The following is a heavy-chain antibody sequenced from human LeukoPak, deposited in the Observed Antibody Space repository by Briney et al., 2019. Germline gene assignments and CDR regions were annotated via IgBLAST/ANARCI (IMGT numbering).Heavy chain of an antibody. Sequence: ASVKVSCKVSGYTLAELSMHWVRQAPGKGLEWMGGFDSEDGETIYAQKFQGRVTMTEDTSTDTAYMELSSLRSEDTAVYYCATGRITMVRGVIPNWFDPWGQGTLVTVSS. CDR1: GYTLAELS. CDR2: FDSEDGET. V-gene: IGHV1-24*01. D-gene: IGHD3-10*01. CDR3: ATGRITMVRGVIPNWFDP. J-gene: IGHJ5*02.